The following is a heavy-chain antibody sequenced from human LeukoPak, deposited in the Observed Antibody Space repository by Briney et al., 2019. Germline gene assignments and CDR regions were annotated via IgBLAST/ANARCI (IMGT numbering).Heavy chain of an antibody. J-gene: IGHJ6*02. D-gene: IGHD2-21*01. CDR2: IKQDGSEK. Sequence: HPGGSLRLSCAASGFTFSSYWMSWVRQAPGKGLEWVANIKQDGSEKYYVDSVKGRFTISRDNAKNSLYLQMNSLRAEDTAVYYCARHLDRDYYYGMDVWGQGTTVTVSS. CDR3: ARHLDRDYYYGMDV. V-gene: IGHV3-7*01. CDR1: GFTFSSYW.